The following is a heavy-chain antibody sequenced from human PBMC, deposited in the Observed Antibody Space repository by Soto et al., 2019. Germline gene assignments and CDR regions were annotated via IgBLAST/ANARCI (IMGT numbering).Heavy chain of an antibody. CDR1: GYTFTSYD. CDR2: MNPNSGNT. CDR3: ARGDGDLYYYYMDV. D-gene: IGHD4-17*01. J-gene: IGHJ6*03. Sequence: ASVKVSCKASGYTFTSYDINWVRQATGQGLEWMGWMNPNSGNTGYAQKFQGRVTMTRNTSISTAYMELSSLRSEDTAVYYCARGDGDLYYYYMDVWGKGTTVTVSS. V-gene: IGHV1-8*01.